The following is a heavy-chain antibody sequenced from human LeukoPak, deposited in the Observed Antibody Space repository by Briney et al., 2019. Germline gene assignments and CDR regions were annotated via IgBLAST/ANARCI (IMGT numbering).Heavy chain of an antibody. CDR2: INHSGST. CDR1: GGSFSGYY. J-gene: IGHJ4*02. V-gene: IGHV4-34*01. D-gene: IGHD5-24*01. CDR3: AREMATIMRFDY. Sequence: SETLSLTCAVYGGSFSGYYWSWIRQPPGKGLEWIGEINHSGSTNYNPSLKSRVTISVDTSKNQFSLKLSSVTAADTAVYYCAREMATIMRFDYWGQGTLVTVSS.